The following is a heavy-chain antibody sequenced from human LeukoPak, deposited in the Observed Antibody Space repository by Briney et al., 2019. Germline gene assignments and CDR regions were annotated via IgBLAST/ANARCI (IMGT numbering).Heavy chain of an antibody. CDR1: GGSISSSKW. CDR3: ATVSAFFYDSGSYYTFDY. D-gene: IGHD3-10*01. J-gene: IGHJ4*02. Sequence: SETLSLTCAVSGGSISSSKWWSWARQPPGKGLEWIGEIYHSGSTNYNPSLKSRVTISVDKSKNQFSLKLSSVTAADTAVYYCATVSAFFYDSGSYYTFDYWGQGTLVTVSS. CDR2: IYHSGST. V-gene: IGHV4-4*02.